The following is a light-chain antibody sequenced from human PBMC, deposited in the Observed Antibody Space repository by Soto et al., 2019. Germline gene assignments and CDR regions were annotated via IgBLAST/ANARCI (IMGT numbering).Light chain of an antibody. CDR2: DAS. J-gene: IGKJ3*01. Sequence: DIPMTQSPSTLSASVGDRVTITCRASQSISSWLAWYQQKPGKAPKLLIYDASSLESGVPSRFSGSGSGTEFTLTISSLQPDDFATYYCQQYAITFGPGTKVDIK. V-gene: IGKV1-5*01. CDR3: QQYAIT. CDR1: QSISSW.